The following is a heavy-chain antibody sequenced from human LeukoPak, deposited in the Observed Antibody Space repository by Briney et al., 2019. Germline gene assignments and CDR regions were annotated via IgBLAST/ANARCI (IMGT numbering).Heavy chain of an antibody. V-gene: IGHV3-23*01. CDR2: ISGSGGST. Sequence: GGPLRLSCAASGFTFSSYAMSWVRQAPGKGLEWVSAISGSGGSTYYADSVKGWFTISRDNSKNTLYLQMNSLRAGDTAVYYCAKDLAFWSGYYIRYFQHWGQGTLVTVSS. D-gene: IGHD3-3*01. CDR1: GFTFSSYA. J-gene: IGHJ1*01. CDR3: AKDLAFWSGYYIRYFQH.